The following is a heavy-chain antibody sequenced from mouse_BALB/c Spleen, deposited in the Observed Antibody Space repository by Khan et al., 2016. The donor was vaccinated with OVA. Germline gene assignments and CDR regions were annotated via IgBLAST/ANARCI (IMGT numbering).Heavy chain of an antibody. V-gene: IGHV1S136*01. D-gene: IGHD1-1*01. Sequence: VQLKQSGPEVVKPGASVKMSCKASGYTFTSYVMHWVKQKPGQGLEWIGYIYPFNDATKFNEKFNGKATLTSDKSSSTAYMELSSLTSEDSAVYYCARVESYYVSFVYWGQGTLVTVSA. CDR1: GYTFTSYV. CDR3: ARVESYYVSFVY. CDR2: IYPFNDAT. J-gene: IGHJ3*01.